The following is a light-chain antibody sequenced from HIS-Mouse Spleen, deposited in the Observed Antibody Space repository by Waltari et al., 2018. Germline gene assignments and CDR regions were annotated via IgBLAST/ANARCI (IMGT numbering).Light chain of an antibody. V-gene: IGLV3-25*03. Sequence: SYELTQPPSVSVSPGQTARITCSGDALPKQYAYWYQQKPGQAPVLVIYKDRERPSGIPERFSGSSSGTTVTLTISGVQEEDEADYYCQSADSSGTYSVVFGGGTKLTVL. CDR1: ALPKQY. J-gene: IGLJ2*01. CDR2: KDR. CDR3: QSADSSGTYSVV.